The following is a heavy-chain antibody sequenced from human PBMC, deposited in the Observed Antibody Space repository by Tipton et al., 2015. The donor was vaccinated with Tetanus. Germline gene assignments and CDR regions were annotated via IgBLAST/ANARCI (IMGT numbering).Heavy chain of an antibody. Sequence: SLRLSCVGSGFRFSGYYMTWIRQSPGKGLEWVSYDSPRGTNTQYGESVKGRFTVSRDNAKKSIFLQMNSLRAEDTAVYYCASSSRGYYDSSGYYGSFQHWGQGTLVTVS. V-gene: IGHV3-11*04. J-gene: IGHJ1*01. CDR2: DSPRGTNT. CDR1: GFRFSGYY. D-gene: IGHD3-22*01. CDR3: ASSSRGYYDSSGYYGSFQH.